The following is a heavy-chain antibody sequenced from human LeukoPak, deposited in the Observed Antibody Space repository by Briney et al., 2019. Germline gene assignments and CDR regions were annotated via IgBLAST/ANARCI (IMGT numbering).Heavy chain of an antibody. CDR2: FDPENAKT. V-gene: IGHV1-24*01. D-gene: IGHD1-1*01. CDR3: VIMSHTVVPTARIYYYMDI. Sequence: ASVKVSXKVSGYILTELSIHWVRQAPGKGLEWMGSFDPENAKTISAQTFQGRVTMTEDTSTDTAYMELRSLRSDDTAIYYCVIMSHTVVPTARIYYYMDIWGTGTTVIVSS. CDR1: GYILTELS. J-gene: IGHJ6*03.